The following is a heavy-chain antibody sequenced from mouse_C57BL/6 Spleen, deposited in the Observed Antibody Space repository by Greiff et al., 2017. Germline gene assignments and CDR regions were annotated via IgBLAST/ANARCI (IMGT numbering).Heavy chain of an antibody. D-gene: IGHD1-1*01. J-gene: IGHJ2*01. CDR3: TRDRRGYGSSFFDY. V-gene: IGHV5-9-1*02. CDR2: ISRGGDYI. Sequence: EVQLQQSGEGLVKPGGSLKLSCAASGFTFSSYAMSWVRQTPEKRLEWVAYISRGGDYIYYADTVKGRFTISRDNARNTLYLQMSSRKSEDTAMYYCTRDRRGYGSSFFDYWGQGTTLTVSS. CDR1: GFTFSSYA.